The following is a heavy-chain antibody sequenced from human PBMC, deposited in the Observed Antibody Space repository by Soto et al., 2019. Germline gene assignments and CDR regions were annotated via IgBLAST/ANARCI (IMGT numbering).Heavy chain of an antibody. CDR3: VLHNRDDYNYYDY. J-gene: IGHJ4*02. CDR1: GFTVSGSH. Sequence: GSLRLSCAVSGFTVSGSHMTWVRQAPGKGLEWVSVIYVAGNIHYADSVKGRFTIYRDNSENTLYLQMSSLRAEDTAVYYCVLHNRDDYNYYDYWGQGTLVTVSS. D-gene: IGHD4-4*01. V-gene: IGHV3-53*01. CDR2: IYVAGNI.